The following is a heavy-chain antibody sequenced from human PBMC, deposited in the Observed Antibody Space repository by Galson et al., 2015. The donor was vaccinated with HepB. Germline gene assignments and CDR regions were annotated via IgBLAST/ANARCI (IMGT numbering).Heavy chain of an antibody. V-gene: IGHV1-69*02. CDR2: IIPILGIA. Sequence: SVKVSCKASGGTFSSYTISWVRQAPGQGLEWMGRIIPILGIANYAQKFQGRVTIAADKSTSTAYMELSSLRSEDTAVYYCARAHGDYHVDYWGQGTLVTVSS. CDR1: GGTFSSYT. D-gene: IGHD4-17*01. J-gene: IGHJ4*02. CDR3: ARAHGDYHVDY.